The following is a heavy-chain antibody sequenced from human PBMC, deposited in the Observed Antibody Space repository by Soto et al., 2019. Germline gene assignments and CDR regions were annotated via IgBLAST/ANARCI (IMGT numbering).Heavy chain of an antibody. CDR3: ARDAGIVTREYYFDY. CDR2: ISDSGSNT. D-gene: IGHD2-15*01. Sequence: GGSLRLSCAAFGFNISSSSMNWVRQAPGRGLEWVAYISDSGSNTLYADSVKGRFTVSRDNSKNTLYLQMNSLRAEDTAVYYCARDAGIVTREYYFDYWGQGALVPVSS. CDR1: GFNISSSS. V-gene: IGHV3-48*01. J-gene: IGHJ4*02.